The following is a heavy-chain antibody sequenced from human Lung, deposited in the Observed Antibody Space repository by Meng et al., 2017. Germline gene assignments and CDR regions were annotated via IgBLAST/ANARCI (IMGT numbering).Heavy chain of an antibody. CDR1: GYTFTRHW. Sequence: QVQLVQSGAEVKNPGASVKVSCKASGYTFTRHWMHWVRQASGQGLEWMGIINPSDGYTMYEKKFQGRLTITRDTSTGTVYMELSSLRPEDTAVYYCARVHSTTIGSLMVWWFDPWGQGTLVTVSS. J-gene: IGHJ5*02. CDR2: INPSDGYT. V-gene: IGHV1-46*01. D-gene: IGHD2-8*01. CDR3: ARVHSTTIGSLMVWWFDP.